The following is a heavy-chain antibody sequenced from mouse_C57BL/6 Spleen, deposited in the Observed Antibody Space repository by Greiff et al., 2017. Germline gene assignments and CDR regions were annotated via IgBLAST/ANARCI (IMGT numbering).Heavy chain of an antibody. CDR1: GFTFSDYY. Sequence: EVHLVESEGGLVQPGTSMKLSCTASGFTFSDYYMAWVRQVPEKGLEWVANINYDGSSTNYLDSLKSRFIISRDNAKNILYLQMSSLKSEDTATYYCARVSYVDYYYAMDDWGQGTSVTVSS. D-gene: IGHD1-1*01. CDR3: ARVSYVDYYYAMDD. CDR2: INYDGSST. J-gene: IGHJ4*01. V-gene: IGHV5-16*01.